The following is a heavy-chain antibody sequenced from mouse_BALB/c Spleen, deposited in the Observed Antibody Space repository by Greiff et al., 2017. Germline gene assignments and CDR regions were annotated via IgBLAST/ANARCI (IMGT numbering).Heavy chain of an antibody. D-gene: IGHD1-1*01. J-gene: IGHJ2*01. Sequence: VHVKQSGAELVKPGASVKLSCTASGFNIKDTYMHWVKQRPEQGLEWIGRIDPANGNTKYDPKFQGKATITADTSSNTAYLQLSSLTSEDTAVYYCARSYGSDYWGQGTTLTVSS. CDR2: IDPANGNT. CDR1: GFNIKDTY. CDR3: ARSYGSDY. V-gene: IGHV14-3*02.